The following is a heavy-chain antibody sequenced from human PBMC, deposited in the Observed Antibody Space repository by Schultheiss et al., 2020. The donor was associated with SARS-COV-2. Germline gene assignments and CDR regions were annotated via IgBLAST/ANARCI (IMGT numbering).Heavy chain of an antibody. CDR1: GDSVFSDTAA. J-gene: IGHJ4*02. CDR2: TYYRSKWYN. CDR3: ARGITFGGVIRPIDY. Sequence: SQTLSLTCAISGDSVFSDTAAWNWIRQSPSRGLEWLGRTYYRSKWYNDYAVSVKSRITINPDTSKNQFSLQLNSVTPEDTAVYYCARGITFGGVIRPIDYWGQGTLVTVSS. D-gene: IGHD3-16*02. V-gene: IGHV6-1*01.